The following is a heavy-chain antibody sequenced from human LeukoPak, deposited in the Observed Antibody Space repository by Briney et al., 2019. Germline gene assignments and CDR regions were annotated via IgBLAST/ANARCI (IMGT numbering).Heavy chain of an antibody. Sequence: SETLSLTCAVYGGSFSGYYWSWIRQPPGKGLEWIGEINHSGSTNYNPSLKSRVTISVDTSKNQFSLKLSSVTAADTAVYYCARRPMFYCSSTSCXXAHYYGMDVWGQGTTVTV. V-gene: IGHV4-34*01. J-gene: IGHJ6*02. D-gene: IGHD2-2*01. CDR3: ARRPMFYCSSTSCXXAHYYGMDV. CDR1: GGSFSGYY. CDR2: INHSGST.